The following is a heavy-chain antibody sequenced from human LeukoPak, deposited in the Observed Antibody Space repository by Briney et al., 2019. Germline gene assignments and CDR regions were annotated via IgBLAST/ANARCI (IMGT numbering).Heavy chain of an antibody. J-gene: IGHJ4*02. CDR1: GGSISSSSYY. CDR3: ARDEGDDILTGYS. Sequence: AETLSLTCTVSGGSISSSSYYWGWIRQPPGKGLEWVGSIYYSGSTYYNPSLKSRVTISVDTSKNQFSLKLSSVTAADTAVYYCARDEGDDILTGYSWGQGTLVTVSS. V-gene: IGHV4-39*02. CDR2: IYYSGST. D-gene: IGHD3-9*01.